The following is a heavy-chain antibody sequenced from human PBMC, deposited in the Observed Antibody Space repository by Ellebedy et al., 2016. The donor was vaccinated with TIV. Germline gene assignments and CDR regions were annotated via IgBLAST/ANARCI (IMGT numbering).Heavy chain of an antibody. J-gene: IGHJ4*02. CDR1: GFTFSSYG. Sequence: GESLKISCVVSGFTFSSYGMHWVRQAPGKGLEWVAVIWYDGSNEYYADSVKGRFTISRDNAKNSLYLHMKSLRAEDTAVYYCVRDHQAHDYWGQGSLVTVSS. CDR3: VRDHQAHDY. CDR2: IWYDGSNE. V-gene: IGHV3-33*08.